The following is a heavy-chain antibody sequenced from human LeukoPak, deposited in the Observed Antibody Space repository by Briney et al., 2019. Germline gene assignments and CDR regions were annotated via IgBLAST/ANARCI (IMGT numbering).Heavy chain of an antibody. Sequence: GGSLRLSCAASGFTFRHYAVHWVRQAPGRGLEWVAVLSFDGAHKNYAESVKGRFTISRDNSNNTLFLQMDSLRIEDTALYYCVRARAGGLDYWGRGKLVPVS. D-gene: IGHD3-16*01. CDR3: VRARAGGLDY. CDR2: LSFDGAHK. V-gene: IGHV3-30*04. CDR1: GFTFRHYA. J-gene: IGHJ4*02.